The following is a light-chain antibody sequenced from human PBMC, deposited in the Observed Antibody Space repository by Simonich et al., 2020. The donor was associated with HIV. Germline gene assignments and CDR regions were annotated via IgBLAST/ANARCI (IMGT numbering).Light chain of an antibody. CDR2: GSS. CDR1: QSFSSN. J-gene: IGKJ4*01. V-gene: IGKV3-15*01. Sequence: EIVMTQSPANLSVSPGERATLSCSASQSFSSNLVWYQQKPGQRPRLLISGSSTRATCIPARFSGSGSGTEFTLTISSMQSEDFAVYYCQQYNSWPTFGGGTKVEIK. CDR3: QQYNSWPT.